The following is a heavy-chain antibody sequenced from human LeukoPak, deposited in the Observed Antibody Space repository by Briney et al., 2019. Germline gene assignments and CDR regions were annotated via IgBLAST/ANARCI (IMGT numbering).Heavy chain of an antibody. Sequence: TSETLCLTCTVSRGSISGYSWSWIRQSPGGGLEWIGYIYYSGDTAYNPSLRSRVTLSVDTSKNQFSLQLRSVTTADTAVYYCVRGPYGASISKWFDPWGQGTQVIVSP. CDR1: RGSISGYS. CDR2: IYYSGDT. V-gene: IGHV4-59*01. CDR3: VRGPYGASISKWFDP. J-gene: IGHJ5*02. D-gene: IGHD4/OR15-4a*01.